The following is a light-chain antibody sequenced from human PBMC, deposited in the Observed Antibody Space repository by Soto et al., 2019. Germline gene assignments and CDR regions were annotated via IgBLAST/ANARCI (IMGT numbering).Light chain of an antibody. CDR2: DND. CDR1: SSNIGNNY. CDR3: GTWDGSLNTQI. V-gene: IGLV1-51*01. Sequence: QSVLTQPPSVSAAPGQKVTISCSGSSSNIGNNYVSWYQQLPGTAPKLLIYDNDKRPSGIPDRFSGSKYGTSATLGITGLQTGDEADYYCGTWDGSLNTQIFGGGTKLTVL. J-gene: IGLJ2*01.